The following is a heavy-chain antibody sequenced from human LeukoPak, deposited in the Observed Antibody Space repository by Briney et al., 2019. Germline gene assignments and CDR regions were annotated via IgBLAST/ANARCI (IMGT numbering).Heavy chain of an antibody. J-gene: IGHJ6*02. V-gene: IGHV1-69*04. CDR2: IIPILGIA. CDR3: AGPLHIVRANPYGMDV. CDR1: GGTFSSYA. Sequence: ASVKVSCKASGGTFSSYAISWVRQAPGQGLEWMGRIIPILGIANYAQKFQGRVTITADKSTSTAYMELSSLRSEDTAVYYCAGPLHIVRANPYGMDVWGQGTTVTVSS. D-gene: IGHD1-26*01.